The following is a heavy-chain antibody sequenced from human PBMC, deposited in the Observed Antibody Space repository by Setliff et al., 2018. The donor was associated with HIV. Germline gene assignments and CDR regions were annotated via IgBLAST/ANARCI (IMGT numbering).Heavy chain of an antibody. CDR3: ARPAPRGYSYGHYYFDY. CDR2: IYTSGST. CDR1: GVSISSGSYY. D-gene: IGHD5-18*01. J-gene: IGHJ4*02. Sequence: SSETLSLTCTVSGVSISSGSYYWSWIRQPAGKGLEWIGHIYTSGSTNYNPSLKSRVTISVDTSKNQFSLQLSSVTAADTAVYYCARPAPRGYSYGHYYFDYWGQGTLVTVSS. V-gene: IGHV4-61*09.